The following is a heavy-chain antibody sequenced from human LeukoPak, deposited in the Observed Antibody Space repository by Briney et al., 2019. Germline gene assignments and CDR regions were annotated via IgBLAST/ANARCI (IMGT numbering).Heavy chain of an antibody. V-gene: IGHV3-30*04. D-gene: IGHD4-17*01. CDR2: ISYDGSKQ. CDR3: ARGPDSGDYVY. Sequence: GRSLRLSSAASRFTFSIYAMRWVRQAPGKGRWCGAVISYDGSKQYYADSVKGRFTISRKNYKKTVYLQMNSLRADDMAVYYCARGPDSGDYVYWGQGTLVTVFS. J-gene: IGHJ4*02. CDR1: RFTFSIYA.